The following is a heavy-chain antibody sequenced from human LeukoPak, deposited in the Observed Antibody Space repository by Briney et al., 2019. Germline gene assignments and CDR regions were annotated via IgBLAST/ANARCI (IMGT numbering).Heavy chain of an antibody. CDR3: TRDDSSGYYLGSFDY. CDR2: IRSKAYGGTT. V-gene: IGHV3-49*03. CDR1: GFTFGDYA. Sequence: PGGSLRLSCTASGFTFGDYAMSWFRQAPGKGLEWVGFIRSKAYGGTTEYAASVKGRFTISRDDSKSIAYLQMNSLKTEDTAVYYCTRDDSSGYYLGSFDYWGQGTLVTVSS. D-gene: IGHD3-22*01. J-gene: IGHJ4*02.